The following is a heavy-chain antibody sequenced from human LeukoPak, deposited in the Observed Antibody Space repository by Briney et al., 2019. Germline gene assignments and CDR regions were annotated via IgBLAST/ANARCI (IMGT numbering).Heavy chain of an antibody. J-gene: IGHJ4*02. D-gene: IGHD3-22*01. V-gene: IGHV3-7*04. CDR1: GFTFSSNW. Sequence: PGGSLRLSCAASGFTFSSNWMSWARQAPGKGLEWVANIKQDGSEKYYVDSVKGRLTISRDNTKNSLYLQVNSLRAEDTAVYYCARLRSGSYFDYWGQGTLVTVSS. CDR2: IKQDGSEK. CDR3: ARLRSGSYFDY.